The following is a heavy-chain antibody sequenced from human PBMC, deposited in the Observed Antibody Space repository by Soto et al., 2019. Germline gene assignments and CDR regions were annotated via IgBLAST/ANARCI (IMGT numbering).Heavy chain of an antibody. CDR3: ARGYTGSAGRFDP. J-gene: IGHJ5*02. V-gene: IGHV5-51*01. CDR1: GYNFVTYW. CDR2: IYPGKAKT. Sequence: ESLKMSCQGAGYNFVTYWIAWVRLTPGKGLEWMGIIYPGKAKTIYSPSFQGQVTLSADKSITTAYLQWGSLRASDSGISYCARGYTGSAGRFDPWGQGTLVPVSS. D-gene: IGHD2-2*02.